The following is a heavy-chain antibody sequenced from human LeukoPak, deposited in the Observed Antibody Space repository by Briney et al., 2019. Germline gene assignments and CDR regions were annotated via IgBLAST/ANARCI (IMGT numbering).Heavy chain of an antibody. J-gene: IGHJ4*02. CDR3: ARDLDNSFDY. V-gene: IGHV3-53*01. CDR2: IYSGGST. Sequence: GGSLRLSCAASGFTVSSNYMSWVRQAPGKGLEWVSVIYSGGSTYYADSAKGRFTISRDNSKNTLYLQMNSLRAEDTAVYYCARDLDNSFDYWGQGTLVTVSS. CDR1: GFTVSSNY.